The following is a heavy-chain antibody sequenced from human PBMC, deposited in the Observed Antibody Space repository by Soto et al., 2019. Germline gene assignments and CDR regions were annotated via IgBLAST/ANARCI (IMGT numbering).Heavy chain of an antibody. V-gene: IGHV3-33*01. CDR3: ARDSAAGTRGGNFDY. Sequence: GGSLRLSCAASGFTVSSYGMHGVRQAQGKGLEWVAVIWYDGSNKYYADSVKGRFTISRDNSKNTLYLQMNSLRAEDTAVYYCARDSAAGTRGGNFDYWGQGTLVTVSS. CDR2: IWYDGSNK. J-gene: IGHJ4*02. D-gene: IGHD6-13*01. CDR1: GFTVSSYG.